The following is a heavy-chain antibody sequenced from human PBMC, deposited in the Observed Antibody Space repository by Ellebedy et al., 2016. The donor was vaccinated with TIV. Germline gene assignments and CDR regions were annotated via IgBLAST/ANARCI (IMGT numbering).Heavy chain of an antibody. J-gene: IGHJ4*02. CDR1: RFTFSTSY. V-gene: IGHV3-7*03. D-gene: IGHD3-16*01. CDR3: ARNPDYGANDY. CDR2: ISPDGSET. Sequence: GESLKISCAASRFTFSTSYMTWVRQAPGKGLEWVAAISPDGSETFHVDSVRGRFAISRDNAKGSLYLQMNSLRADDTALYFCARNPDYGANDYWGQGTLVTVSS.